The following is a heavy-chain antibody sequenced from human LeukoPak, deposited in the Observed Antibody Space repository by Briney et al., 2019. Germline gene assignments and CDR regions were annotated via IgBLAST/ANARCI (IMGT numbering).Heavy chain of an antibody. J-gene: IGHJ4*02. V-gene: IGHV3-7*03. CDR1: GFTFGDTW. Sequence: GGFLRLSCAASGFTFGDTWMNWVRQAPGQGPEWVANIKQDGSEKFYVASVKGRFTISRDNAKNSLYLQMNSLRAEDTALYYCATSYDMGWLIGYWGQGTLVTVSS. CDR2: IKQDGSEK. D-gene: IGHD3/OR15-3a*01. CDR3: ATSYDMGWLIGY.